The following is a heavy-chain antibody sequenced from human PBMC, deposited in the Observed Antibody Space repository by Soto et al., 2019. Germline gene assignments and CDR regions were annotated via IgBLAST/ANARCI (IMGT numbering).Heavy chain of an antibody. J-gene: IGHJ1*01. CDR1: GYTFTSYA. CDR3: AGGGRYCSGGSCYSAAEYFQH. CDR2: INAGNGNT. Sequence: ASVKVSCKASGYTFTSYAMHWVRQAPGQRLEWMGWINAGNGNTKYSQKFQGRVTITRDTSASTAYMELSSLRSEDTAVYYCAGGGRYCSGGSCYSAAEYFQHWGQGTLVTVSS. V-gene: IGHV1-3*01. D-gene: IGHD2-15*01.